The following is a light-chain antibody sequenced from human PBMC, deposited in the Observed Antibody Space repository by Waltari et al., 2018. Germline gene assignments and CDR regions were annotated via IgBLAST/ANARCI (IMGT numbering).Light chain of an antibody. Sequence: QSALTQPASVSGSPGQSITISCTGTSGDVGGYNYVSWYQHHPGKAPKLMIYDVTNRPSGVSNRFSGSKSGNMASLTISGLQAEDEADYYCSSYTSSSTLAFGGGTKLTVL. J-gene: IGLJ2*01. CDR3: SSYTSSSTLA. CDR1: SGDVGGYNY. CDR2: DVT. V-gene: IGLV2-14*03.